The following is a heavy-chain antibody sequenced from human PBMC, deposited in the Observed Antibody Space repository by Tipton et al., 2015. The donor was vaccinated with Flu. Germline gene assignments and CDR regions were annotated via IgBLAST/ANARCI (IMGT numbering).Heavy chain of an antibody. CDR3: AREKDSSGSEFFQQ. V-gene: IGHV4-39*07. Sequence: TLSLTCTVSGGSVSSSPYYWGWIRQPPGKGLEWIGCIYYSGRTYYNPSLKSRVTISVDTSKNQFSLKLSSVTAADTAVYYCAREKDSSGSEFFQQWGQGTLVTVSS. J-gene: IGHJ1*01. CDR2: IYYSGRT. CDR1: GGSVSSSPYY. D-gene: IGHD6-19*01.